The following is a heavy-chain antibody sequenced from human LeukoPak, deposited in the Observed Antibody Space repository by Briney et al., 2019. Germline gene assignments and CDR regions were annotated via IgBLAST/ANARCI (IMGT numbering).Heavy chain of an antibody. J-gene: IGHJ4*02. CDR3: ARSRDGYNYRAWAYYFDY. D-gene: IGHD5-24*01. V-gene: IGHV4-39*01. Sequence: SEALSLTCTVSGGSISSSSYSWGWIRQPPGKGLEWIGSIYYSGSTYYNPSLKSRVTISVDTSKNQFSLKLSSVTAADTAVYYCARSRDGYNYRAWAYYFDYWGQGTLVTVSS. CDR2: IYYSGST. CDR1: GGSISSSSYS.